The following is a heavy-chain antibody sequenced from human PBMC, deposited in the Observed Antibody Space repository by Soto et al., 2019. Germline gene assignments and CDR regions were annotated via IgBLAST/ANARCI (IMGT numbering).Heavy chain of an antibody. CDR2: IWNDGSKQ. D-gene: IGHD4-17*01. CDR3: ARDDDYEANAIDL. CDR1: GFTFGRYG. V-gene: IGHV3-33*01. Sequence: PGGSLRLSCVASGFTFGRYGMHWVRQAPGKGLEWVAVIWNDGSKQVYDDSVKGRFTISRDNSKNTLYLEMDSLRDEDTSVYYCARDDDYEANAIDLWGQGTLVTVSS. J-gene: IGHJ5*02.